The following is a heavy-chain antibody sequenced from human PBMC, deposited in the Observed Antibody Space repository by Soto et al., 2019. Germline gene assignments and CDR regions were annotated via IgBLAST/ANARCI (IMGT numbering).Heavy chain of an antibody. Sequence: QVQLVQSGAEVKKTGSSVKVSCKASGGTFSSYAISWVRQAPGQGLEWMGGIIPIFGTANYAQKFQGRVTITADESTSTDYMELSSLRSEDTAVYYCARVSVPEQWETQPMVYWGQGTLVTVSS. V-gene: IGHV1-69*01. CDR1: GGTFSSYA. CDR3: ARVSVPEQWETQPMVY. J-gene: IGHJ4*02. CDR2: IIPIFGTA. D-gene: IGHD1-26*01.